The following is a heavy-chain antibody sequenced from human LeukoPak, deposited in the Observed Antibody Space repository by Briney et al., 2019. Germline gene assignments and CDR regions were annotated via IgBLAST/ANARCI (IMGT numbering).Heavy chain of an antibody. CDR3: ARDIGDVSDY. J-gene: IGHJ4*02. CDR1: GGSISSYY. Sequence: SETLSLTCTVSGGSISSYYWSWIRQPPGKGLEWIGYIYYSGSTYYNPSLKSRVTISVDTSKNQFSLKLSSVTAADTAVYYCARDIGDVSDYWGQGTLVTVSS. V-gene: IGHV4-59*12. CDR2: IYYSGST. D-gene: IGHD3-10*01.